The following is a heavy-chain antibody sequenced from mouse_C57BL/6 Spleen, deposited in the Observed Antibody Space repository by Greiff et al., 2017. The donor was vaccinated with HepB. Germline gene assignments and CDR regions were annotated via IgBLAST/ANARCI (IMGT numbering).Heavy chain of an antibody. Sequence: VQLQQSGAELVRPGASVTLSCKASGYTFTDYEMHWVKQTPVHGLEWIGAIDPETGGTAYNQKFKGKAILTADKSSSTAYMELRSLTSEDSAVYYCTREKLGWYFDVWGTGTTVTVSS. J-gene: IGHJ1*03. V-gene: IGHV1-15*01. CDR2: IDPETGGT. CDR3: TREKLGWYFDV. CDR1: GYTFTDYE. D-gene: IGHD4-1*01.